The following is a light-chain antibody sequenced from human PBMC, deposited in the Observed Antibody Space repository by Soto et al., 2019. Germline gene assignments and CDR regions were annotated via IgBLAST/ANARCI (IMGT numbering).Light chain of an antibody. Sequence: QSVLTQPPSVSAAPRQWVTISCSGSSSNIGNYAVNWYQQLPGKAPKLLIYYDGLVPSGGSSRFSVSKSGTTASLAISGLQSEDEADYYCSAWNDRLNAVVFGGGTKLTVL. CDR1: SSNIGNYA. V-gene: IGLV1-36*01. CDR3: SAWNDRLNAVV. CDR2: YDG. J-gene: IGLJ2*01.